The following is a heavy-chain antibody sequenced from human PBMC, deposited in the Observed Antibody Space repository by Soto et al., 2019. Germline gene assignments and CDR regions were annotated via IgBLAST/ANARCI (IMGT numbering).Heavy chain of an antibody. CDR2: INPSGGST. CDR3: ARTGPKVGATDFDY. J-gene: IGHJ4*02. V-gene: IGHV1-46*01. Sequence: QVQLVQSGAEVKKPGASVKVSCKASGYTFTSYYIQWARQACGKGFECMGIINPSGGSTSYAQKFQGRVTMTRDTSTSTVYMELSSLTSEDTAVYYCARTGPKVGATDFDYWGQGTLVTVSS. CDR1: GYTFTSYY. D-gene: IGHD1-26*01.